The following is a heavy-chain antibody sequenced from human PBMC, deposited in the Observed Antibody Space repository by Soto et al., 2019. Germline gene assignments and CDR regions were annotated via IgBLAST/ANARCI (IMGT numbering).Heavy chain of an antibody. D-gene: IGHD6-13*01. Sequence: GASVKVSCKASGRTFSSYAISWVRQAPGQGLEWMGGIIPIFGTANYAQKFQGRVTITADESTSTAYNELSRLRSEDTAVYYCARARETYSSSGYQGANFDYWGQVTLVTVSS. CDR2: IIPIFGTA. J-gene: IGHJ4*02. CDR1: GRTFSSYA. V-gene: IGHV1-69*13. CDR3: ARARETYSSSGYQGANFDY.